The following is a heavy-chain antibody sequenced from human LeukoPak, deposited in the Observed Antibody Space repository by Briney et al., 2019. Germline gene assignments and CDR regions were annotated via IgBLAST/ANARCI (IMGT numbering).Heavy chain of an antibody. Sequence: GGSLRLSCVASGFTFSNFYMGWVRQAPGKGLEWVANIKEDGSGTHYVDSVKGRFTISRDNAKNSLDLQMNSLRAEDTAVYYCARRKEVQTTFDCWGQGTLVTVSS. CDR1: GFTFSNFY. CDR3: ARRKEVQTTFDC. J-gene: IGHJ4*02. V-gene: IGHV3-7*01. CDR2: IKEDGSGT. D-gene: IGHD4/OR15-4a*01.